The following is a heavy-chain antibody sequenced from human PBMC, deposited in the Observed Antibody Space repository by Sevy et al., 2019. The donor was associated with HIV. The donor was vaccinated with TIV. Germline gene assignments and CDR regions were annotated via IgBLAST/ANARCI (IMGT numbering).Heavy chain of an antibody. D-gene: IGHD2-21*02. Sequence: GGSLRLSCKASGFIFSRYGVHWARQAPGKGLEWVASIFNDGKTKYYGDPVKGRFTISRDDSKNTLYLQMDSLRAEDTAVYYCARESGSDWYLDYWGQGTLVTVSS. CDR3: ARESGSDWYLDY. V-gene: IGHV3-33*01. CDR1: GFIFSRYG. J-gene: IGHJ4*02. CDR2: IFNDGKTK.